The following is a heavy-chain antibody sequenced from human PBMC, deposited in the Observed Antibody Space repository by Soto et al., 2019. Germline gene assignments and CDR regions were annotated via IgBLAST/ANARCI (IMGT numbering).Heavy chain of an antibody. D-gene: IGHD6-13*01. Sequence: ASVKVSCKASGYTFNGYYMHWLRQAPGQGLEWMGWINPNSGGTNYAQKFQGWVTMTRDTSISTAYMELSRLRSDDTAVYYCARGGSSSWSRVDYWGQGTLVTVSS. CDR1: GYTFNGYY. J-gene: IGHJ4*02. CDR3: ARGGSSSWSRVDY. V-gene: IGHV1-2*04. CDR2: INPNSGGT.